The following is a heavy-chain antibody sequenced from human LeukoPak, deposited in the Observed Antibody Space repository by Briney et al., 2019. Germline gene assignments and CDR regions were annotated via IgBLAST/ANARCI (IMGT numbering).Heavy chain of an antibody. CDR1: GGSISNGNW. Sequence: SGTLSLTCDVSGGSISNGNWWSWVRQPPGEGLEWIGEIYHTGRTNYNPSLKSRVSISVDKSKNQLSLNLNSVTAADTAVYYCVRCGSYCLDYWGQGTLVTVSS. V-gene: IGHV4-4*02. CDR3: VRCGSYCLDY. D-gene: IGHD1-26*01. CDR2: IYHTGRT. J-gene: IGHJ4*02.